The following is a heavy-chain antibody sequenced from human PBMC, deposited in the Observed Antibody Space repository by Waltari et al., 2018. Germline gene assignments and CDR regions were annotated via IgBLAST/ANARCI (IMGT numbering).Heavy chain of an antibody. CDR3: ARLGAYYYFDY. V-gene: IGHV3-21*01. D-gene: IGHD1-26*01. CDR1: GFTCGSYR. Sequence: EVQLVESGGGLVTAGGSLMLSCAAYGFTCGSYRMNWVRQAPGKGLEWVSSISSSSSYIYYADSVKGRFTISRDNAKNSLYLQMNSLRAEDTAVYYCARLGAYYYFDYWGQGTLVTVSS. J-gene: IGHJ4*02. CDR2: ISSSSSYI.